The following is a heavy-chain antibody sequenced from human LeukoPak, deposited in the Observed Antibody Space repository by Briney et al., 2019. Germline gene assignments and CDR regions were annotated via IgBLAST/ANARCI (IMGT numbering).Heavy chain of an antibody. D-gene: IGHD2-2*01. CDR1: GGTFSSYA. V-gene: IGHV1-69*13. J-gene: IGHJ6*02. CDR3: ARDIVVALPYYYYYGMDV. CDR2: IIPIFGTA. Sequence: ASVKVSCKASGGTFSSYAISLVRQAPGQGLEWMGGIIPIFGTANYAQKFQGRVTITADESTSTAYMELSGLRSEDTAVYYCARDIVVALPYYYYYGMDVWGQGTTVTVSS.